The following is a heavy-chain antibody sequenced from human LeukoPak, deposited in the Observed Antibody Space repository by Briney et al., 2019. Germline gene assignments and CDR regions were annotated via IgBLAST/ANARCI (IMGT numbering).Heavy chain of an antibody. J-gene: IGHJ6*02. Sequence: ASVKVSCKASGYTFTGYYMHWVRQAPGQGLEWMGWINLNSGGTNYAQKFQGRVTMTRDTSISTAYMELSRLRSDDTAVYYCARVEVATITLGFYYYYGMDVWGQGTTVTVSS. D-gene: IGHD5-12*01. CDR3: ARVEVATITLGFYYYYGMDV. CDR2: INLNSGGT. CDR1: GYTFTGYY. V-gene: IGHV1-2*02.